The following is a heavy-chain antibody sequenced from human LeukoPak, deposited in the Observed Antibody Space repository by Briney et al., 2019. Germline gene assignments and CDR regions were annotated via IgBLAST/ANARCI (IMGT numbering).Heavy chain of an antibody. CDR3: ARGFGDYYYYGMDV. CDR2: IGTSTTTI. Sequence: PGGSLRLSCAASGFTFSSYSMNWVRQPPGKGLEWVSNIGTSTTTIYYADSVKGRFTISRDNAKNSLYLQMNSLRAEDTAVYYCARGFGDYYYYGMDVWGQGTTVTVSS. D-gene: IGHD3-10*01. J-gene: IGHJ6*02. V-gene: IGHV3-48*01. CDR1: GFTFSSYS.